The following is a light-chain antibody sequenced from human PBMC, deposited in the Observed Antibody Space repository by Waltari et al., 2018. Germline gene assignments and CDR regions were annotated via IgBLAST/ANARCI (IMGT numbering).Light chain of an antibody. Sequence: TCRASQSIGAHLNWYQQKPGRAPKVLIYGASTLQSGVPSRFSGAGSGTHFTLTISSLQPEDFATYYCQQNSLNPYTFGPRTAVDVK. CDR1: QSIGAH. V-gene: IGKV1-39*01. CDR3: QQNSLNPYT. CDR2: GAS. J-gene: IGKJ3*01.